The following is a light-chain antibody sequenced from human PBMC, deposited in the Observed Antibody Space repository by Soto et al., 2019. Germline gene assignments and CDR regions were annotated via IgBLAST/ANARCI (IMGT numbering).Light chain of an antibody. V-gene: IGKV3-20*01. CDR3: QQYEAVVT. CDR2: GAS. CDR1: QSLTNNY. Sequence: EIVLTQSPGTLSLSPGERATLSCRASQSLTNNYFAWYQQKPGRALRLLIDGASTRATGIPDRFSGSGSGTDFPLTSSRLEHEAVAVYYCQQYEAVVTFGQGTKVEI. J-gene: IGKJ1*01.